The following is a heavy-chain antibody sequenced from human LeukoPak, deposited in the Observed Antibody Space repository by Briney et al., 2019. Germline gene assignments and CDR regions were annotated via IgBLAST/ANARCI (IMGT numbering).Heavy chain of an antibody. CDR2: ISWNSGSI. Sequence: GGSLRLSCAASGFTFSSYWMHWVRQAPGKGLEWVSGISWNSGSIGYADSVKGRFTISRDNAKNSLYLQMNSLRAEDTALYYCAKGHGDYVGEYFDYWGQGTLVTVSS. CDR1: GFTFSSYW. D-gene: IGHD4-17*01. CDR3: AKGHGDYVGEYFDY. J-gene: IGHJ4*02. V-gene: IGHV3-9*01.